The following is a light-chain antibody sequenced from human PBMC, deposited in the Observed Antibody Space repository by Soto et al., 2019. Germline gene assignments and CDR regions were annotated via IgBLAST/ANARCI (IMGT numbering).Light chain of an antibody. CDR3: CSYAGSFTWL. J-gene: IGLJ3*02. CDR2: EVS. Sequence: QSALTQPRSVSGSPGQSVTISCTGTSSDVGNYNDVSWYQQQPGKAPKLMIYEVSKRPSGVPDRFSGSKSGNTASLTISGLQTEDAAYYYCCSYAGSFTWLFGGGTKVTVL. V-gene: IGLV2-11*01. CDR1: SSDVGNYND.